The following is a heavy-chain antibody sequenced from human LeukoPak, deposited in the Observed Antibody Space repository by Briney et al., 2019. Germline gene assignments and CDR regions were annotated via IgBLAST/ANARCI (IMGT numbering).Heavy chain of an antibody. J-gene: IGHJ4*02. CDR3: AKDRAHLEWLSDV. CDR1: GFTFISYA. Sequence: PGGSLRLSCAASGFTFISYAMSWVRHGPGRGLECVSAIIGSVGSIYYADTVKGRFTISRDNSKNTLYLQMNSLRAEDTAVYYCAKDRAHLEWLSDVWGQGTLVTVSS. V-gene: IGHV3-23*01. D-gene: IGHD3-3*01. CDR2: IIGSVGSI.